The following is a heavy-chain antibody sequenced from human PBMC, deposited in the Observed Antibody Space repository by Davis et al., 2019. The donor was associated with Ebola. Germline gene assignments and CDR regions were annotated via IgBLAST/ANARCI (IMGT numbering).Heavy chain of an antibody. J-gene: IGHJ4*02. D-gene: IGHD3-3*01. CDR1: GFTFSSYW. V-gene: IGHV3-7*01. Sequence: GESLKISCAASGFTFSSYWMSWVRQAPGKGLEWVANIKQDGSEKYYVDSVKGRFTISRDNAKNSLYLQMNSLRAEDTAVYYCARVRGDFWSGYKYYFDYWGQGTLVTVSS. CDR2: IKQDGSEK. CDR3: ARVRGDFWSGYKYYFDY.